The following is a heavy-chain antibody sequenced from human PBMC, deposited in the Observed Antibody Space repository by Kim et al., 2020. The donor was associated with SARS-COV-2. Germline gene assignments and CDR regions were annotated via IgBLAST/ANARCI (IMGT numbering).Heavy chain of an antibody. D-gene: IGHD5-12*01. CDR2: INAGNGNT. J-gene: IGHJ4*02. V-gene: IGHV1-3*01. Sequence: ASVKVSCKASGYIFTSYTIHWVRQAPGQRLEWMGWINAGNGNTESSQKFQGRVTITRDTSASTVSMELSSLRFEDTAIYYCTRRGFSGYDEFDYWGQGTLVTVSS. CDR1: GYIFTSYT. CDR3: TRRGFSGYDEFDY.